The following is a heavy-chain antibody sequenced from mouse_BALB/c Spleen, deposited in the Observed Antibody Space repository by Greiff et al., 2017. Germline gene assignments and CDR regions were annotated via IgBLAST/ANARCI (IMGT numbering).Heavy chain of an antibody. CDR1: GFSLTSYG. Sequence: QVQLKESGPSLVQPSQSLSITCTVSGFSLTSYGVHWVRQSPGKGLEWLGVIWRGGSTDYNAAFMSRLSITKDNSKSQVFFKMNSLQADDTAIYYCAKKGSNWDIYYAMDYWGQGTSVTVSS. D-gene: IGHD4-1*01. CDR2: IWRGGST. CDR3: AKKGSNWDIYYAMDY. J-gene: IGHJ4*01. V-gene: IGHV2-5-1*01.